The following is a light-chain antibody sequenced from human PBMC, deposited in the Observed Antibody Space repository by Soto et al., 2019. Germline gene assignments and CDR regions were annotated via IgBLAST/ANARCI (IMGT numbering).Light chain of an antibody. CDR2: DVT. Sequence: QSALTQPASVSGSPGQSITISCTGTSSDIGSYNYVSWYQQHPGQAPKLMIYDVTNRPSGVSTRFSGSKSGNTASLTISGLQAEDEADYYCSSPRSSSFYVFGTGTKLTVL. CDR1: SSDIGSYNY. V-gene: IGLV2-14*03. J-gene: IGLJ1*01. CDR3: SSPRSSSFYV.